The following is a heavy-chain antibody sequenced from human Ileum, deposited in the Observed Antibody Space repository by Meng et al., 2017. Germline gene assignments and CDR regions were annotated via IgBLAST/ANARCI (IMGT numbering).Heavy chain of an antibody. CDR3: ARFYGSGTFEVHDY. D-gene: IGHD3-10*01. CDR2: IHYSGSR. V-gene: IGHV4-61*01. Sequence: QGQLTESGPGLVRPSEALSLTCNGSGGSVSGAIYYWSWIRQPPGKGLEWIGLIHYSGSRNYNPSLKSRVTMSVDTSKNQVSLRLTSVTAADTAAYYCARFYGSGTFEVHDYWGQGTLVTVSS. CDR1: GGSVSGAIYY. J-gene: IGHJ4*02.